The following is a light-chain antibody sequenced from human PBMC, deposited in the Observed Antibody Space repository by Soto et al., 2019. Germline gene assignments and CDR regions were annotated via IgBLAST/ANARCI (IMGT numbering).Light chain of an antibody. Sequence: EIKLTQSPSVLSAYVGDTVTITCRASQALSNYLAWYQQKPGKAPDLLIYSASTLQSGVPSRFSGSGSETEFSLTIRALQPEDFATYYCQQLSRYPLTFGGRTKVDI. CDR1: QALSNY. J-gene: IGKJ4*01. CDR3: QQLSRYPLT. CDR2: SAS. V-gene: IGKV1-9*01.